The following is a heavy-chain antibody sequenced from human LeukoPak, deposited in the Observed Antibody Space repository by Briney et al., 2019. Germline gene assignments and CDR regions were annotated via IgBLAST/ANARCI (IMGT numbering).Heavy chain of an antibody. D-gene: IGHD3-3*01. Sequence: GGSLRLSCAASGFTVSNNYMIWVRQAPGKGLEWVSLFHTGGETEYADSVKGRFTISRDNAQNSLFLELNSLRGEDTAVYYCARERNFYYFDYWGQGALVTVSS. J-gene: IGHJ4*02. CDR2: FHTGGET. CDR3: ARERNFYYFDY. CDR1: GFTVSNNY. V-gene: IGHV3-53*01.